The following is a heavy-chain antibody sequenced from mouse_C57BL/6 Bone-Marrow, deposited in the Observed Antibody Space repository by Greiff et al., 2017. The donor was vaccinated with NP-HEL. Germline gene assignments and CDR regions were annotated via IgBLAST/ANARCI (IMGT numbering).Heavy chain of an antibody. D-gene: IGHD2-4*01. J-gene: IGHJ3*01. CDR2: IDPEDGDT. CDR1: GFNIKDYY. V-gene: IGHV14-1*01. CDR3: TTGRLRPAWFAY. Sequence: VQLQQSGAELVRPGASVKLSCTASGFNIKDYYMHWVKQRPEQGLEWIGRIDPEDGDTEYAPKFQGKATMTADTSSNTAYLQLSSLTSEDTAVYYCTTGRLRPAWFAYWGQGTLVTVSA.